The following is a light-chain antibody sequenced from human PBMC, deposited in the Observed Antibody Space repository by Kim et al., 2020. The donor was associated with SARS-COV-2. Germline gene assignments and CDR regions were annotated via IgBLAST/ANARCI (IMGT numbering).Light chain of an antibody. CDR3: QQRSNWSLT. CDR2: DAS. Sequence: FHQGERATLSCRASLSLSSYLAWYQQKPGQAPRLLIYDASNRATGIPARFSGSGSGTDFTLTISSLEPEDFAVYYCQQRSNWSLTFGGGTKVDIK. J-gene: IGKJ4*01. CDR1: LSLSSY. V-gene: IGKV3-11*01.